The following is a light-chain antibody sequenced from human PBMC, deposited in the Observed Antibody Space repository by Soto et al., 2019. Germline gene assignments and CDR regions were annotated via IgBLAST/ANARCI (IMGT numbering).Light chain of an antibody. CDR2: LGS. CDR1: QSLLHSNGYNY. CDR3: MQALQTPFT. Sequence: DIVMTQSPLSLPVTPGEPASISCNSSQSLLHSNGYNYLDWYLQKPGQSPQLLIYLGSNRASGVPDRFSGSGSGTDFTLKNSRVEAEDVGVYYCMQALQTPFTFGLGTKVDIK. J-gene: IGKJ3*01. V-gene: IGKV2-28*01.